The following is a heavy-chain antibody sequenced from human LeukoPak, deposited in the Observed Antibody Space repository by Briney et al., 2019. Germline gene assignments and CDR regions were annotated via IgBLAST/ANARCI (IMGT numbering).Heavy chain of an antibody. CDR2: INHSGST. V-gene: IGHV4-34*01. D-gene: IGHD3-3*01. J-gene: IGHJ5*02. Sequence: SETLSLTCAVYGGSFSGYYWSWIRQPPGKGLEWIGEINHSGSTNYNPSLKSRVTISVGTSKNQFSLKLSSVTAADTAVYYCARLSYYDFWSGYYNNWFDPWGQGTLVTVSS. CDR3: ARLSYYDFWSGYYNNWFDP. CDR1: GGSFSGYY.